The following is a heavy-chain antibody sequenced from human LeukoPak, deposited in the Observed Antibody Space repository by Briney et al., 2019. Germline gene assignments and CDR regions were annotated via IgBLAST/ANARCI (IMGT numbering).Heavy chain of an antibody. D-gene: IGHD5-18*01. CDR1: GGSISSGSYY. CDR3: ARGVYSYAQGRGRGRYYYYMDV. V-gene: IGHV4-61*02. Sequence: SETLSLTCTVSGGSISSGSYYWSWIRQPAGKGLEWIGRIYTSGSTNYNPSLKSRVTISVDTSKNQFSLKLSSVTAADTAVYYCARGVYSYAQGRGRGRYYYYMDVWGKGTTVTVSS. J-gene: IGHJ6*03. CDR2: IYTSGST.